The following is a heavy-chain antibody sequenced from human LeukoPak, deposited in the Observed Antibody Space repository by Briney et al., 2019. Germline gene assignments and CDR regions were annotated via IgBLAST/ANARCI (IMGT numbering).Heavy chain of an antibody. Sequence: SETLSLTCAVYGGSFSGYYWSWIRQPPGKGLEWIGEINHSGSTNYNPSLKSRVTISVDTSKNQFSLKLSSVTAADTAVYYCARGRHSVYVVTHSDYWGQGTLVTVSS. D-gene: IGHD5/OR15-5a*01. CDR2: INHSGST. J-gene: IGHJ4*02. CDR3: ARGRHSVYVVTHSDY. V-gene: IGHV4-34*01. CDR1: GGSFSGYY.